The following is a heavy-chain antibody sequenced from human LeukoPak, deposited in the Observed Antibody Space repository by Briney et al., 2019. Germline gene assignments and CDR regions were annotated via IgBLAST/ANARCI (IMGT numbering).Heavy chain of an antibody. J-gene: IGHJ4*02. CDR2: IKEDGSGK. D-gene: IGHD3-16*01. Sequence: GGSLRLSCAASGFTFSSYWMSWVRQAPGKVLEWVANIKEDGSGKVYVDSVKGRFTISRDNAKNSLYLQMDSLRAEDTAVFYCATQAYGAFEYWGQGTLVTVSS. CDR1: GFTFSSYW. CDR3: ATQAYGAFEY. V-gene: IGHV3-7*01.